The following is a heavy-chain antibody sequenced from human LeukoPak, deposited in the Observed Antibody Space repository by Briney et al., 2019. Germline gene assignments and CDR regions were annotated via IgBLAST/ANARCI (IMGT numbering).Heavy chain of an antibody. Sequence: PGGSLRLSCAASGFTFSSYEMNWVRQAPGKGLEWVSYISGSGSTIYYADSVKGRFTISRDNAKNSLYLQMNSLRAEDTAVYYCARDYYDILTGYKYFDYWGQGTPVTVSS. D-gene: IGHD3-9*01. CDR2: ISGSGSTI. CDR3: ARDYYDILTGYKYFDY. CDR1: GFTFSSYE. J-gene: IGHJ4*02. V-gene: IGHV3-48*03.